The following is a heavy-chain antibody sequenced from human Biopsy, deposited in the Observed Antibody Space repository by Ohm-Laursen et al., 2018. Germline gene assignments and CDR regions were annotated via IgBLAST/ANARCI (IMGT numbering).Heavy chain of an antibody. D-gene: IGHD1-26*01. Sequence: GTLSLTCTVSGGSISSYYWSWIRQPPGKGLEWIGYIYYTGSTNCNPSLKSRVTISVDTSMNHLSLRLTFVTAADTAVYYCARHAPSYSGSYWRYFDLWGRGTLVTVPS. CDR2: IYYTGST. V-gene: IGHV4-59*08. J-gene: IGHJ2*01. CDR1: GGSISSYY. CDR3: ARHAPSYSGSYWRYFDL.